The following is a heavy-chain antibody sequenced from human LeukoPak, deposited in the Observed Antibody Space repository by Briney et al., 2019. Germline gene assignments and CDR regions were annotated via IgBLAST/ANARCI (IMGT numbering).Heavy chain of an antibody. CDR1: GFTFSDYY. CDR2: IRSSGSTI. CDR3: ASDQQQLSYYYYYYMDV. V-gene: IGHV3-11*04. J-gene: IGHJ6*03. D-gene: IGHD6-13*01. Sequence: PGGSLRLSCAASGFTFSDYYMSWIRQAPGKGLEWVAYIRSSGSTIYYADSVKGRFTISRDNAKNSLYLQMNSLRAEDTAVYYCASDQQQLSYYYYYYMDVWGKGTTVTISS.